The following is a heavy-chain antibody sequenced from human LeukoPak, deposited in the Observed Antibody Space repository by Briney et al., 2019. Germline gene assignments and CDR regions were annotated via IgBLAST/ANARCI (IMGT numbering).Heavy chain of an antibody. J-gene: IGHJ4*02. CDR3: ARDVAGSGSL. Sequence: PGGSLRLSCAASGFTFSSYWMHWVRQVPGKGLVWVARINEHGSITDYADFVKDRFTVSRDNAWNTLYLQMNSLRAEDTAVYYCARDVAGSGSLWGQGTLITVSS. CDR1: GFTFSSYW. D-gene: IGHD3-10*01. CDR2: INEHGSIT. V-gene: IGHV3-74*01.